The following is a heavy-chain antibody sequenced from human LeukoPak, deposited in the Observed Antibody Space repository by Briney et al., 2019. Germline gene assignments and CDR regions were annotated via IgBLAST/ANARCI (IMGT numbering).Heavy chain of an antibody. CDR2: IKSKTDGGTT. J-gene: IGHJ5*02. CDR1: GLTFSNAW. D-gene: IGHD5-24*01. Sequence: GGSLRLSCSVSGLTFSNAWVSWVRQAPGKGREWVGRIKSKTDGGTTDYAAPVKGRFTISRDDSKNTLYLQMNSLKTEDTAVYYCTTELGREDWFDPWGQGTLVTVSS. V-gene: IGHV3-15*01. CDR3: TTELGREDWFDP.